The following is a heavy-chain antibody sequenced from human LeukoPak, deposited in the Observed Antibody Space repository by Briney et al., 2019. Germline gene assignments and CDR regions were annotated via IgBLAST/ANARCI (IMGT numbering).Heavy chain of an antibody. Sequence: GGALRLSCAASGFTFSSYNMNWVRQAPGKGLEWVSYISSSSSTIYYADSVKGRFTISRDNAKNSLYLQMNSLRAEDTAVYYCARDERPGHYGSVSFKDYWGQGTLVTVSS. V-gene: IGHV3-48*01. CDR1: GFTFSSYN. CDR2: ISSSSSTI. D-gene: IGHD3-10*01. CDR3: ARDERPGHYGSVSFKDY. J-gene: IGHJ4*02.